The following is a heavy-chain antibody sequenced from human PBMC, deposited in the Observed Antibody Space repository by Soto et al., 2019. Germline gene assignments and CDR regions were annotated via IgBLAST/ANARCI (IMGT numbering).Heavy chain of an antibody. CDR1: GYRFASYW. D-gene: IGHD3-16*01. Sequence: EVQLAQSGAEVKKPGESLNISCKGSGYRFASYWIGWVRQRPGKGLEWMGFIYPGDSEIRYSPSFQGQVTFSVDKSINTAYLQWSSLQASDTGIYYCARQGSNGAYYYYALDVWGQGTTVTVSS. CDR2: IYPGDSEI. CDR3: ARQGSNGAYYYYALDV. J-gene: IGHJ6*02. V-gene: IGHV5-51*01.